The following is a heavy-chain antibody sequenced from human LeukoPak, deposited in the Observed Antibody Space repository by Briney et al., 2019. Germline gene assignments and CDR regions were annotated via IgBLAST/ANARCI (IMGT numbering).Heavy chain of an antibody. D-gene: IGHD2-21*02. CDR3: ARGPPVGTSDY. CDR2: ISSSSSYI. CDR1: GFTFSSYS. J-gene: IGHJ4*02. V-gene: IGHV3-21*01. Sequence: GGSPRLSCAASGFTFSSYSMNWVRQAPGKGLEWVSSISSSSSYIYYADSVKGRFTISRDNAKNLLYLQMNSLRAEDTAVYYCARGPPVGTSDYWGQGTLVTVSS.